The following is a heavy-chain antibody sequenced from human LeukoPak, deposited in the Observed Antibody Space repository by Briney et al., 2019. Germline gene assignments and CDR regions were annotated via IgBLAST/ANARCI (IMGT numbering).Heavy chain of an antibody. J-gene: IGHJ6*02. CDR3: TYYRRDPAGYYYGMDV. V-gene: IGHV3-73*01. D-gene: IGHD1-26*01. Sequence: PGGSLRLSRAASGFTFSASDMHWVRQASGKGLEWVGRIGVKTNNYATAYGASVRGRFTIPRDDSKNTACLQMNSLRTEDTAIYYCTYYRRDPAGYYYGMDVWGQGTTVTVSS. CDR2: IGVKTNNYAT. CDR1: GFTFSASD.